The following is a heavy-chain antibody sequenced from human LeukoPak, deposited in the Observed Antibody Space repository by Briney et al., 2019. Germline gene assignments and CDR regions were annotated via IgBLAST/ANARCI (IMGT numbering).Heavy chain of an antibody. CDR2: INYSGNT. V-gene: IGHV4-59*01. CDR3: AREGRQDYVYFDC. Sequence: SETLSLTCTVSGGSISGYYWSWIRQPPGKGLEWMGYINYSGNTNYNPSLKSRVTISVDTSKNQFSLRLTSVTAADTAVYYCAREGRQDYVYFDCWGQGTLVTVSS. J-gene: IGHJ4*02. D-gene: IGHD4-17*01. CDR1: GGSISGYY.